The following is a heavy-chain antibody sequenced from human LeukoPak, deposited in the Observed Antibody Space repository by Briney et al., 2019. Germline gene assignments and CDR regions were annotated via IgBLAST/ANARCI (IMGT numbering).Heavy chain of an antibody. CDR2: IIPIFGTA. CDR1: GGTFSSYA. D-gene: IGHD3-3*01. J-gene: IGHJ4*02. CDR3: ARDLAGTIFGVVTPQY. V-gene: IGHV1-69*05. Sequence: SVKVSCKASGGTFSSYAISWVRQAPGRGLEWMGRIIPIFGTANYAQKFKGRVTMTRDTSISTAYMELSRLRSDDTAVYYCARDLAGTIFGVVTPQYWGQGTLVTVSS.